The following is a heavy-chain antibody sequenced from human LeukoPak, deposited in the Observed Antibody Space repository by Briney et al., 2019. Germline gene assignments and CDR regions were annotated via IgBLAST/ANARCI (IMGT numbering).Heavy chain of an antibody. CDR2: IIPIFGTA. D-gene: IGHD3-16*01. CDR1: GGTFSSYA. J-gene: IGHJ6*03. V-gene: IGHV1-69*05. Sequence: SVKVSCKASGGTFSSYAISWMRQAPGQGLEWMGGIIPIFGTANYAQKFQGRVTITTDESTSTAYMELSSLRSEDTAVYYCARSTDTQGAYYYMDVWGKGTTVTVSS. CDR3: ARSTDTQGAYYYMDV.